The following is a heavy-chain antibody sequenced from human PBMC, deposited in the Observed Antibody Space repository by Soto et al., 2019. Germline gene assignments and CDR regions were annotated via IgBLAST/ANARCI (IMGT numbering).Heavy chain of an antibody. CDR3: ASSRDGNYWYYGMDV. V-gene: IGHV1-8*01. CDR1: GYTFTSYD. J-gene: IGHJ6*02. Sequence: QVQLVQSGAEVKKPGASVKVSCKASGYTFTSYDINWVRQATGQGLEWMGWMNPNSGNTGYAQKFQVIVTMTSNTSISTAYMELRSLRSEDTAVYYCASSRDGNYWYYGMDVWGQGTTVTVS. D-gene: IGHD1-26*01. CDR2: MNPNSGNT.